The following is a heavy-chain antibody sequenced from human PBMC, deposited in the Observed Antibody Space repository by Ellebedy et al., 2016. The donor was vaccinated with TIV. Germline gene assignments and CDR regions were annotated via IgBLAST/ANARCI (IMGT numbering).Heavy chain of an antibody. Sequence: SETLSLTCAVYGGSFSGYSWNWIRQPPGKGLEWTREKTHRVSPSFNPSLRSRVTISIDTSNHQFSLRLSSVTAADTAVYYCARGNYQDVDLDHWYFDLWGRGTLVTVSS. CDR2: KTHRVSP. CDR1: GGSFSGYS. J-gene: IGHJ2*01. CDR3: ARGNYQDVDLDHWYFDL. V-gene: IGHV4-34*01. D-gene: IGHD4-11*01.